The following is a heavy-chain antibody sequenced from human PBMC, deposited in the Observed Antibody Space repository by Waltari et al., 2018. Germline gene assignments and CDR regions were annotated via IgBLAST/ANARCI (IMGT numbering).Heavy chain of an antibody. V-gene: IGHV3-11*06. CDR3: ARGASDSDY. J-gene: IGHJ4*02. Sequence: QVQLVESGGDLVRPGGSLRLSCAASGFTFSDYYMTWVRQAPGKGLGWVSYISSSSSHTDYANSVKGRFTISRDNAKNSLYLQMNSLRAEDTAVYYCARGASDSDYWGQGTLVTVSS. D-gene: IGHD6-19*01. CDR2: ISSSSSHT. CDR1: GFTFSDYY.